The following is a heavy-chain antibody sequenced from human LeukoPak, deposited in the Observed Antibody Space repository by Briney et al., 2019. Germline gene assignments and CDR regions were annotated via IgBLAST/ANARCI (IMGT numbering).Heavy chain of an antibody. J-gene: IGHJ3*02. CDR3: ARPFEGGAFDI. CDR2: INTDGSTT. D-gene: IGHD3-16*01. V-gene: IGHV3-74*01. Sequence: QTGGSLRLSCAASGFTFSSYWMHWVRQAPGKGLVWVSRINTDGSTTTYADSVKGRFTISRDNARNTLYLQMNSLRAEDTAVYYCARPFEGGAFDIWGQGTMVTVSS. CDR1: GFTFSSYW.